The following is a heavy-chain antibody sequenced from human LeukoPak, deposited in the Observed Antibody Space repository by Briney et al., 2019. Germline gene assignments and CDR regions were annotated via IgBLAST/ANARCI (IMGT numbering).Heavy chain of an antibody. J-gene: IGHJ4*02. CDR2: INPSGNT. V-gene: IGHV4-34*01. Sequence: SETLSLTCAVYGGSFSGFYWTWIRQPPGKGLEWIGEINPSGNTNFNPSLKSRITISVDTSKNQFSLKLSSVTAADTAVYYCARDCSGGTCYLGVVDYWGQGILVTVSS. CDR3: ARDCSGGTCYLGVVDY. CDR1: GGSFSGFY. D-gene: IGHD2-15*01.